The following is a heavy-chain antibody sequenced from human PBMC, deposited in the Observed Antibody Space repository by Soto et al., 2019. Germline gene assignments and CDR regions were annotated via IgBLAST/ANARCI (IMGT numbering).Heavy chain of an antibody. V-gene: IGHV4-4*07. J-gene: IGHJ4*02. D-gene: IGHD6-6*01. CDR3: VKEEQVGYFDY. CDR1: GASIIGFF. Sequence: PLETLSLTCTVSGASIIGFFWSWIRQPAGKRPEWIGRIYSSGNTNFNPSLKSRVTMSVDTSANLLSLKLTSVTAADTAVYFCVKEEQVGYFDYWGQGTLVTVSS. CDR2: IYSSGNT.